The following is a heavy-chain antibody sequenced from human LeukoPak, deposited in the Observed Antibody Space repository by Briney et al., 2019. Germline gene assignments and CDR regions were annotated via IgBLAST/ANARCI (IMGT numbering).Heavy chain of an antibody. CDR3: AAITIFGVVPGPLDY. D-gene: IGHD3-3*01. Sequence: SEILSLTCTVSGGSISSGSCYWSWIRQPAGKGLEWIERIYTSGSTNYNPSLKSRVTISVDTSKNQFSLKLSSVTAADTAVYYCAAITIFGVVPGPLDYWGQGTLVTVSS. J-gene: IGHJ4*02. V-gene: IGHV4-61*02. CDR2: IYTSGST. CDR1: GGSISSGSCY.